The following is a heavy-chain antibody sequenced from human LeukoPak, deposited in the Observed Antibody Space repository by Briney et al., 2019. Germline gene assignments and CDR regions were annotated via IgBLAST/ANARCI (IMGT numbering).Heavy chain of an antibody. D-gene: IGHD3-22*01. Sequence: ASVKVSCKASGYTFTSYGISWVRQAPGQGLEWMGWISAYNGNTNYAQKLQGRVTMTTDTSTSTAYMELRSLRSDDTAVYYCARVLSGKKTSSGYYLGVVFGFDPWGQGTLVTVSS. CDR2: ISAYNGNT. CDR1: GYTFTSYG. V-gene: IGHV1-18*01. J-gene: IGHJ5*02. CDR3: ARVLSGKKTSSGYYLGVVFGFDP.